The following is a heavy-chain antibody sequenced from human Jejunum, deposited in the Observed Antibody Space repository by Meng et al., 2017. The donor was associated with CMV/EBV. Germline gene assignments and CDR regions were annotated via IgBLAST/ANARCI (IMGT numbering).Heavy chain of an antibody. Sequence: YYWGWIRQPPGKGLEWIGTIYYSGSTYYNPSLKSRLSMSVDTSRNQFSLRLSSVTVADTAVYYCARDSPTAGFYYSGGYSRGYFDYWGQGMLVTVSS. V-gene: IGHV4-39*07. CDR2: IYYSGST. J-gene: IGHJ4*02. CDR3: ARDSPTAGFYYSGGYSRGYFDY. D-gene: IGHD3-22*01. CDR1: YY.